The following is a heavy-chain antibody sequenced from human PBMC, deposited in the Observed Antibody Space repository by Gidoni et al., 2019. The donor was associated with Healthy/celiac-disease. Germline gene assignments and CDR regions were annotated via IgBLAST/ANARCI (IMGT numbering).Heavy chain of an antibody. Sequence: EVQLVESGGGLVKPGGALRLSCADSGSTFSTAWMRWVRQAPGKGLGWVGRIKSKTDGGTTDYAAPVKGRFTISRDDSKNTLYLQMNSLKTEDTAVYYCTTGDYMAAYYYYYGMDVWGQGTTVTVSS. CDR1: GSTFSTAW. J-gene: IGHJ6*02. D-gene: IGHD4-4*01. V-gene: IGHV3-15*01. CDR2: IKSKTDGGTT. CDR3: TTGDYMAAYYYYYGMDV.